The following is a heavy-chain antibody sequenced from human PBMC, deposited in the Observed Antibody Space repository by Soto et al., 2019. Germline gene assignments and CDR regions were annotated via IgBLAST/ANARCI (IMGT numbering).Heavy chain of an antibody. Sequence: GGSLRLSCPASGFTVISSYMSWVRQAPGKGLEWVSVIYSGGSTYYADSVKGRSTISRDNSKNTVYLQMNSLRVEDTAVYYCARGPCGGDCYFDDWGQGTLVIVSS. D-gene: IGHD2-21*02. CDR3: ARGPCGGDCYFDD. J-gene: IGHJ4*02. CDR2: IYSGGST. V-gene: IGHV3-66*01. CDR1: GFTVISSY.